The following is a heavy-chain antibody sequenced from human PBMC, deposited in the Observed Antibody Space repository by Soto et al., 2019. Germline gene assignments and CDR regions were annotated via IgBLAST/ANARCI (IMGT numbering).Heavy chain of an antibody. CDR3: ARGRPADTDMAHYGMDV. CDR1: GGTFSSYA. V-gene: IGHV1-69*12. D-gene: IGHD5-18*01. Sequence: QVQLVXSXAEVKKPGSSVKVSCKASGGTFSSYAISWVRQAPGQGLEWMGGIIPIFGTANYAQKFQGRVXXXADEATSTAYRELSSLRSEDTAVYYCARGRPADTDMAHYGMDVWGQGTTVTVSS. CDR2: IIPIFGTA. J-gene: IGHJ6*02.